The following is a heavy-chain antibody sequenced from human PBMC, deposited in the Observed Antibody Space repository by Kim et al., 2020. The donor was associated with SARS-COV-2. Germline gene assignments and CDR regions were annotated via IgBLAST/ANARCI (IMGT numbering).Heavy chain of an antibody. D-gene: IGHD5-18*01. CDR3: ARLSRDTAMGPLYYFDY. J-gene: IGHJ4*02. V-gene: IGHV1-18*01. CDR2: ISAYNGNT. Sequence: ASVKVSCKASGYTFTSYGISWVRQAPGQGLEWMGWISAYNGNTNYAQKLQGRVTMTTDTSTSTAYMELRSLRSDDTAVYNCARLSRDTAMGPLYYFDYWGQGTLVTVSS. CDR1: GYTFTSYG.